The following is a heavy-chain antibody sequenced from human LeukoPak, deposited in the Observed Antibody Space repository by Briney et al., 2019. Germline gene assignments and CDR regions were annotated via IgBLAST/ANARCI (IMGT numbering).Heavy chain of an antibody. CDR3: AKDMRAVAGIDAFDI. Sequence: PGGSLRLSCAASGFTFSSYAMSWVRQAPGKGLEWVSAISGSGGSTYYADSVKGRFTISRDNSKNTLYLQMNSLRAEDMALYYCAKDMRAVAGIDAFDIWGQGTMVTVSS. CDR1: GFTFSSYA. J-gene: IGHJ3*02. V-gene: IGHV3-23*01. CDR2: ISGSGGST. D-gene: IGHD6-19*01.